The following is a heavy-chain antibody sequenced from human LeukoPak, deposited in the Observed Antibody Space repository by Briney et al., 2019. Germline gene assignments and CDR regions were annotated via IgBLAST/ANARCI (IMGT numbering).Heavy chain of an antibody. CDR2: IYWNDDK. CDR1: GFSLSTSGVG. CDR3: ARNDGAAAGLDYFDY. J-gene: IGHJ4*02. V-gene: IGHV2-5*01. D-gene: IGHD6-13*01. Sequence: SGPTLVKPTQTLTLTCTFSGFSLSTSGVGVGWIRQPPGKALEWLALIYWNDDKRYSPSLKSRLTITKDTSKNQVVLTMTNMDPVDTATYYCARNDGAAAGLDYFDYWGQGTLVTVSS.